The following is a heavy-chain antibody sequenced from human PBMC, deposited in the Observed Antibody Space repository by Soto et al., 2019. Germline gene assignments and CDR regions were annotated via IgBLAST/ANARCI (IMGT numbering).Heavy chain of an antibody. CDR1: GGTFSSYA. CDR3: GRGDGYNYEGVPDY. J-gene: IGHJ4*02. D-gene: IGHD5-12*01. V-gene: IGHV1-69*13. CDR2: IIPIFGTA. Sequence: SVKVSGKASGGTFSSYAISWVRQAPGQGLEWMGGIIPIFGTANYAQKFQGRVTITADESTSTAYMELSSLRSEDTAVYYCGRGDGYNYEGVPDYWGQGTLVTVSS.